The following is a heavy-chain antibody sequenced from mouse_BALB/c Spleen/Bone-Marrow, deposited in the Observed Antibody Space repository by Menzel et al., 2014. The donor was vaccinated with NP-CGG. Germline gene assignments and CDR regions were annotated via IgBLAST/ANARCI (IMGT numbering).Heavy chain of an antibody. Sequence: EVQREESGPGLVKPSQSLSLTCTVTGYSITSDYAWNWIRQFPGNKLEWMGYISYSGSTSYNPSLKSRISITRDTPKNQFFLQLNSVTTEDTATYYCARYRDDHVFMDYWGQGTSVTVSS. V-gene: IGHV3-2*02. J-gene: IGHJ4*01. D-gene: IGHD2-4*01. CDR1: GYSITSDYA. CDR3: ARYRDDHVFMDY. CDR2: ISYSGST.